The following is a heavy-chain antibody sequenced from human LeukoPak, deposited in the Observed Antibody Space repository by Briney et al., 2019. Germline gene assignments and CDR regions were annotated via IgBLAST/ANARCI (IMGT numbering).Heavy chain of an antibody. CDR2: ISGSGGST. CDR1: GFTFSSYA. CDR3: ATYVWGSYRCDY. D-gene: IGHD3-16*02. V-gene: IGHV3-23*01. J-gene: IGHJ4*02. Sequence: GGSLRLSCAASGFTFSSYAMSWVRQAPGKGLEWVSVISGSGGSTYYADSVKGRFTISRDNSKNTLYLQMSSLRAEDTAVYYCATYVWGSYRCDYWGQGTLVTVSS.